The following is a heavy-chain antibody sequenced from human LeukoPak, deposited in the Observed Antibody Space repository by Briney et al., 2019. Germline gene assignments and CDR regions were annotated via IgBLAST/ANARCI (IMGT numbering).Heavy chain of an antibody. CDR1: GYTFTSYD. CDR3: AREGYGSGSHFDY. V-gene: IGHV1-8*01. Sequence: GASVKVSCKASGYTFTSYDISWVRQATGQGLEWMGWMNPNSGNTGYAQKFQGRVTMTRNTSVSTAYMELSSLRSEDTAVYYCAREGYGSGSHFDYWGQGTLVTVSS. CDR2: MNPNSGNT. D-gene: IGHD3-10*01. J-gene: IGHJ4*02.